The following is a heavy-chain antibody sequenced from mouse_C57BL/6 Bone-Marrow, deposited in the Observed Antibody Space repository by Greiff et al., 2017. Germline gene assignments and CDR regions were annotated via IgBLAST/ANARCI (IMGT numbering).Heavy chain of an antibody. D-gene: IGHD2-5*01. CDR2: INYDGSST. V-gene: IGHV5-16*01. J-gene: IGHJ4*01. CDR3: ARGGDYSNFLYYAMDY. Sequence: EVQRVESEGGLVQPGSSMKLSCTASGFTFSDYYMAWVRQVPEKGLEWVANINYDGSSTYYLDSLKSRFIISRDNAKNILYLQMSRLKSEDTATYYCARGGDYSNFLYYAMDYWGQGTSVTVSS. CDR1: GFTFSDYY.